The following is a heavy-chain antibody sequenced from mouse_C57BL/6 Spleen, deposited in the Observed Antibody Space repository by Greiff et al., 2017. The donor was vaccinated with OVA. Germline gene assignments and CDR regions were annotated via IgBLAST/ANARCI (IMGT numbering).Heavy chain of an antibody. Sequence: VQLQQSGAELARPGASVTLSCKASGYTFTSYGIRWVKQRTGPGLEWLGEIYPRSGNTYYNEKFKGKATLTADKSSSTAYMELRSLTSEDSAVYFCATTAQAKFDAMDYWGQGTSVTVSS. CDR2: IYPRSGNT. V-gene: IGHV1-81*01. CDR3: ATTAQAKFDAMDY. D-gene: IGHD3-2*02. J-gene: IGHJ4*01. CDR1: GYTFTSYG.